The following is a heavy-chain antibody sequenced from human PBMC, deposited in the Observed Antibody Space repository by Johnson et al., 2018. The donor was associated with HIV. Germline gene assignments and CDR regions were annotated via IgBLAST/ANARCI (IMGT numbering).Heavy chain of an antibody. CDR3: ASRSNWYYPVGAFDL. CDR1: RITFSRYW. J-gene: IGHJ3*01. D-gene: IGHD6-13*01. Sequence: EVQLVESGGGLVQPGGSLRLSCAASRITFSRYWMTWVRQAPGKGLEWVANIKQDGRRTTYADSVKGRFPISRDNAKNTVYLQMNSLRAEDTAVYYCASRSNWYYPVGAFDLWGQGTMVTVSS. V-gene: IGHV3-7*01. CDR2: IKQDGRRT.